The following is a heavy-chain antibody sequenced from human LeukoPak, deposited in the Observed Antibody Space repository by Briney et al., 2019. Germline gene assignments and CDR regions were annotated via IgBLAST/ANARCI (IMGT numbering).Heavy chain of an antibody. V-gene: IGHV4-59*01. CDR3: ARGEKYYDILTGYSHFDY. D-gene: IGHD3-9*01. CDR1: GGSISSYY. Sequence: SETLSLTCTVSGGSISSYYWSWIRQPPGEGLEWIGYIYYSGSTNYNPSLKSRVTISVDTSKNQFSLKLSSVTAADTAVYYCARGEKYYDILTGYSHFDYWGQGTLVTVSS. CDR2: IYYSGST. J-gene: IGHJ4*02.